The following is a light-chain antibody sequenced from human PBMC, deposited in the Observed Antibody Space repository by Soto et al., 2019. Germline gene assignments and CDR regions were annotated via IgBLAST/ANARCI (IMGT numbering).Light chain of an antibody. J-gene: IGLJ1*01. Sequence: QSALTQPASVSGSPGQSITISCTGTSSDVGGYNYVSWYQQHPGKAPKLMISEVSNRPSGVSHRFSGSKSGNTASLTISGLQAEDEADYYCSSYTTSSTQVFGTGTKVTVL. V-gene: IGLV2-14*01. CDR1: SSDVGGYNY. CDR2: EVS. CDR3: SSYTTSSTQV.